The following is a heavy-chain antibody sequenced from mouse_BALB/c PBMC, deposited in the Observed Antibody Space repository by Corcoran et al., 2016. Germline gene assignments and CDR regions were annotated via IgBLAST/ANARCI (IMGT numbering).Heavy chain of an antibody. D-gene: IGHD1-1*01. J-gene: IGHJ3*01. V-gene: IGHV14-3*02. CDR2: IDPANGNT. Sequence: EVQLQQSGAELVKPGASVKLSCTASGFNIKDTYMHWVKQRPEQGLEWIGRIDPANGNTKYDPKFQGKATITADTSSNTAYMQLSSLTSEDTAVYYCASITTAWFAYWGQGTLVTVSA. CDR1: GFNIKDTY. CDR3: ASITTAWFAY.